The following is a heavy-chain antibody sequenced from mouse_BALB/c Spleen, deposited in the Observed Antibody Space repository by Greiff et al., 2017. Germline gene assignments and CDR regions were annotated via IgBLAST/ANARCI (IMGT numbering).Heavy chain of an antibody. CDR1: GFSLTSYG. CDR3: AREDVGYYSRFAY. CDR2: IWAGGST. J-gene: IGHJ3*01. V-gene: IGHV2-9*02. Sequence: VKLVESGPGLVAPSQSLSITCTVSGFSLTSYGVHWVRQPPGKGLEWLGVIWAGGSTNYNSALMSRLSISKDNSKSQVFLKMNSLQTDDTAMYSCAREDVGYYSRFAYWGQGTLVTVSA. D-gene: IGHD2-3*01.